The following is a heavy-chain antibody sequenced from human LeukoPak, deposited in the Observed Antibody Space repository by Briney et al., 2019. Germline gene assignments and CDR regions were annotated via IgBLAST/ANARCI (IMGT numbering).Heavy chain of an antibody. J-gene: IGHJ4*02. D-gene: IGHD1-26*01. CDR2: IYYSGST. CDR3: ARGDIVGASRLFDY. CDR1: GGSISSSSYY. V-gene: IGHV4-39*01. Sequence: SETLSLTCTVSGGSISSSSYYWGWIRQPPGKGLEWIGSIYYSGSTYYNPSLKSRVTISVDTSKNQFSLKLSSVTAADTAVYYCARGDIVGASRLFDYWGQGTLVTVSS.